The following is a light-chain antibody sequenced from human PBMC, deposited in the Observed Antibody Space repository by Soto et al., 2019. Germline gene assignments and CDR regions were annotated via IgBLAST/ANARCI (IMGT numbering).Light chain of an antibody. J-gene: IGKJ1*01. CDR1: QSISNY. CDR2: LAS. CDR3: QQSYSAPRT. V-gene: IGKV1-39*01. Sequence: DIQMNRSPSSLSASVGDRVTITCRASQSISNYLNWYQQKPGKAPELLIYLASSLQSGVPSRFSGSGSGTDFTLTISSLQPEDFATYYCQQSYSAPRTFGQGTKVDIK.